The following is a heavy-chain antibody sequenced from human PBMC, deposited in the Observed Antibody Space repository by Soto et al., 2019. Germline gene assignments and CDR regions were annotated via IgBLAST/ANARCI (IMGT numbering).Heavy chain of an antibody. J-gene: IGHJ4*02. Sequence: QVQLQQWGAGLLKPSETLSLTCAVYGGSFSGYYWSWIRQPPGKGLEWIGEINHSGSTNYNPSLKSRVTRSVYTSKNQFSLKLRSVTAADTAVYYCARALRTGTTDYWGQGTLVTVSS. D-gene: IGHD1-1*01. CDR2: INHSGST. CDR3: ARALRTGTTDY. CDR1: GGSFSGYY. V-gene: IGHV4-34*01.